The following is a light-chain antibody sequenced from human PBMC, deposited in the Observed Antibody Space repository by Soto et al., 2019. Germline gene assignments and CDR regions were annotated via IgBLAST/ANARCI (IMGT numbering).Light chain of an antibody. J-gene: IGKJ4*01. V-gene: IGKV3-11*01. CDR3: QQRNSWPLT. CDR2: GTT. CDR1: QSLSSIN. Sequence: EIVLTQSPATLSLSPGERATLSCRASQSLSSINLAWFQQKPGQAPRLLIYGTTNTASGIPDRFRGSASGTYFTHTISRLEPEYVACYYCQQRNSWPLTFGGGTKVEIK.